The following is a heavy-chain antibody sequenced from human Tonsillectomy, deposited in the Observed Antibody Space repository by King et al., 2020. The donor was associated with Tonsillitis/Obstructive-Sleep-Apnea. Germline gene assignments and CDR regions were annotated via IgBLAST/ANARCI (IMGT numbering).Heavy chain of an antibody. CDR3: EKGRGTVVVPAAIAGEFDY. CDR1: GFTFSNFG. CDR2: LSYGGGNG. V-gene: IGHV3-30*18. D-gene: IGHD2-2*01. Sequence: VQLVESGGGVVQPGRALRLSCAASGFTFSNFGMHWVRQAPGKGLEWVAVLSYGGGNGFYADSVKGRFTISRDNSKNTLYLQMNNLRAEDTAVYYCEKGRGTVVVPAAIAGEFDYWGQGALVTVSS. J-gene: IGHJ4*02.